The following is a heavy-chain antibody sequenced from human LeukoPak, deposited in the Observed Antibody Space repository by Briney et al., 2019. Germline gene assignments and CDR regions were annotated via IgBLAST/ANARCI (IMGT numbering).Heavy chain of an antibody. V-gene: IGHV4-30-2*01. J-gene: IGHJ4*02. CDR1: GGSISSGGYY. CDR3: ASSDTIAAAGLPPHSSFDY. Sequence: SQTLSLTCTVSGGSISSGGYYWSWLRQPPGKGLEWIGYIYHSGSTYYNPSLKSRVTISVDRSKNQFSLKLSSVTAADTAMYYCASSDTIAAAGLPPHSSFDYWGQGTLVTVSS. D-gene: IGHD6-13*01. CDR2: IYHSGST.